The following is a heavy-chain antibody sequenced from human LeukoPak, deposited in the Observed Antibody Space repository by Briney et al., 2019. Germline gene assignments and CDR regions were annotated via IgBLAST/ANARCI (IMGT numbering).Heavy chain of an antibody. J-gene: IGHJ5*02. Sequence: PSETLSLTCTVSGGSISSSSYYWSWIRQPPGKGLEWIGEINHSGSTNYNPSLKSRVTISVDTSKNQFSLKLSSVTAADTAVYYCARGLDYYDSSGYYYADVKNWFDPWGQGTLVTVSS. CDR3: ARGLDYYDSSGYYYADVKNWFDP. V-gene: IGHV4-39*07. CDR1: GGSISSSSYY. CDR2: INHSGST. D-gene: IGHD3-22*01.